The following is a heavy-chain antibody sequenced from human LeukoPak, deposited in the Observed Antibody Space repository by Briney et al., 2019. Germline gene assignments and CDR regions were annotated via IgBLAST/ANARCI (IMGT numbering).Heavy chain of an antibody. CDR3: ARTSPRAATFDS. D-gene: IGHD2-15*01. Sequence: SETLSLTCSVSGGSISSYYWSWIRQPAGKGLEWNGRIYPSGSTNYNPSLKSRVTMSVDTSKNQFSLKLSSVTAADTAVYYCARTSPRAATFDSWGQGTLVTVSS. J-gene: IGHJ4*02. V-gene: IGHV4-4*07. CDR2: IYPSGST. CDR1: GGSISSYY.